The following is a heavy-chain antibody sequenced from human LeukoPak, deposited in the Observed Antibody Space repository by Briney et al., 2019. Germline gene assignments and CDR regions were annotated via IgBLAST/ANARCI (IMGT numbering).Heavy chain of an antibody. CDR1: GFRFSDYW. V-gene: IGHV3-7*01. CDR2: IRQDESEI. J-gene: IGHJ6*04. Sequence: GGPLRLSCIASGFRFSDYWMSWVRQAPGKGPEWVANIRQDESEIYYVDSVKGRFTISRDNSKNSLYLQMNSLRAEDTAVYYCAELGITMIGGVWGKGTTVTISS. D-gene: IGHD3-10*02. CDR3: AELGITMIGGV.